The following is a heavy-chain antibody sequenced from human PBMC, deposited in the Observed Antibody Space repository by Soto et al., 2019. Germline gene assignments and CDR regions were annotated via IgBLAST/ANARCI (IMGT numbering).Heavy chain of an antibody. CDR3: VRGHRYDFWSGYYAPPLDY. J-gene: IGHJ4*02. CDR2: MNPNSGNT. CDR1: GYTFTSYD. V-gene: IGHV1-8*01. Sequence: ASVKVSCKASGYTFTSYDINWVRQATGQGLEWMGWMNPNSGNTGYAQKFQGRVTMTRNTSISTAYMELSSLRSEDTAVYYCVRGHRYDFWSGYYAPPLDYWGQGTLVTVSS. D-gene: IGHD3-3*01.